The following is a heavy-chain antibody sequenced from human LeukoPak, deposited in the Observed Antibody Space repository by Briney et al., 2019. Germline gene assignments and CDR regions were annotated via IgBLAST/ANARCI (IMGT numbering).Heavy chain of an antibody. Sequence: SETLSLTCTVSGGSISSYYWSWIRQPPGKGLEWIGYIYYSGSTNYNPSLKSRVTISVDTSKTQFSLKLSSVTAADTAVYYCAGRGLALGWFDPWGQGTLVTVSS. D-gene: IGHD3-3*02. CDR2: IYYSGST. CDR3: AGRGLALGWFDP. CDR1: GGSISSYY. V-gene: IGHV4-59*01. J-gene: IGHJ5*02.